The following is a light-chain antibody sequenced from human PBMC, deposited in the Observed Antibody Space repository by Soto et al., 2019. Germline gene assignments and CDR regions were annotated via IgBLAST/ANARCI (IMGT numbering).Light chain of an antibody. CDR3: QQYGSSPKT. CDR2: DAS. Sequence: EIVLTQSPDTLSLSPWEPATLACRASPTVIHNYLAWHQQKPGLAPRLLIYDASSMATGIPDRFSGSGSGTDFTLTISRLEPEDFAVYYCQQYGSSPKTFGQGTKVDIK. J-gene: IGKJ1*01. CDR1: PTVIHNY. V-gene: IGKV3D-20*01.